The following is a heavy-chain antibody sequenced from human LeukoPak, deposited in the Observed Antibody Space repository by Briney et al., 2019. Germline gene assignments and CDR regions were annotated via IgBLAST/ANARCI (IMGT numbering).Heavy chain of an antibody. CDR2: ISYDGSNK. V-gene: IGHV3-30-3*01. CDR1: GFTFSSYA. J-gene: IGHJ4*02. CDR3: AKDPGLLGSLRYYFDY. Sequence: GGSLRLSCAAYGFTFSSYAMHWVRQAPGKGLEWVAVISYDGSNKYYADSVKGRFTISRDNSKNTLYLQMNSLRAEDTAVYYCAKDPGLLGSLRYYFDYWGQGTLVTVSS. D-gene: IGHD1-26*01.